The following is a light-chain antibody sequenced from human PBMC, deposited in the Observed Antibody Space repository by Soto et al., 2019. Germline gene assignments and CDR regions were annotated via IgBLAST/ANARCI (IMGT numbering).Light chain of an antibody. CDR3: ISYIPCTTTHWV. J-gene: IGLJ3*02. V-gene: IGLV2-14*01. CDR2: EVS. CDR1: SSDVGGYNY. Sequence: QSALTQPASVSGSPGQSITISCTGTSSDVGGYNYVSWYQQHPGKAPKLMIYEVSNWPSGVSSRFSGSKSGNTASLTISGLQAEDEADYYFISYIPCTTTHWVFGGWTKLTVL.